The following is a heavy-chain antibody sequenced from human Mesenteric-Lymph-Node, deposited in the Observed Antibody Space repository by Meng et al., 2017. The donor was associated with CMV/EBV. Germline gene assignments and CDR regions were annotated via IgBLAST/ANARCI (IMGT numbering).Heavy chain of an antibody. CDR1: GFTFSTYA. Sequence: GESLKISCAASGFTFSTYAMGWVRQAPGKGLERVSSISNSGDNINYADSVRGRFTISRDNSKNTLYLQMNSLGAEDTAVYYCARGGCSGGYCSNDYWGQGTLVTVSS. J-gene: IGHJ4*02. D-gene: IGHD2-15*01. V-gene: IGHV3-23*01. CDR3: ARGGCSGGYCSNDY. CDR2: ISNSGDNI.